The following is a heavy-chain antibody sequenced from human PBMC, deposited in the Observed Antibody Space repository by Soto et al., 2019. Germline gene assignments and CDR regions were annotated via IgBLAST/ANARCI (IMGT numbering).Heavy chain of an antibody. Sequence: QVQLVESGGGVVQPGRSLRLSCAASGFSFSNYGMHWVRQAPGKGLEWVAAIWYDGVKKHHADSVKGRFTISRDNSKTTLCLQMISLSAEDTAVDYCARDRNIVVVPAAIADYWGQGTLVTVSS. J-gene: IGHJ4*02. CDR1: GFSFSNYG. V-gene: IGHV3-33*01. CDR3: ARDRNIVVVPAAIADY. D-gene: IGHD2-2*01. CDR2: IWYDGVKK.